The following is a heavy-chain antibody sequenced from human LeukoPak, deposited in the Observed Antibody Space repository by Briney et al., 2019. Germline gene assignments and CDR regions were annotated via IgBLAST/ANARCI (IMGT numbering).Heavy chain of an antibody. J-gene: IGHJ4*02. CDR3: ARDLYGGTSATFDY. CDR1: GYTFTGYY. V-gene: IGHV1-2*02. CDR2: INPHSGGT. D-gene: IGHD4-23*01. Sequence: ASVKVSCKASGYTFTGYYMHWVRQAPGQGLEWMGWINPHSGGTDHAQKFQGRVAMTRDTSISTAYMELSRLRSDDTAVYYCARDLYGGTSATFDYWGQGTLVTVSS.